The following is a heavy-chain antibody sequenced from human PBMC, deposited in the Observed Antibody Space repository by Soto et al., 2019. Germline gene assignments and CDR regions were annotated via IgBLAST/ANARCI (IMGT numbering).Heavy chain of an antibody. CDR1: GGSFSGYY. Sequence: SETLSLTCAVYGGSFSGYYWSWILQPPGKWLEWIGEINHGGSTNYHPSLKSRVTISVDTSKNQFSLKLSSVTAADTAVYYCARGPHYYGSGSYYNAGNWFDPWGQGTLVTVSS. CDR2: INHGGST. CDR3: ARGPHYYGSGSYYNAGNWFDP. V-gene: IGHV4-34*01. D-gene: IGHD3-10*01. J-gene: IGHJ5*02.